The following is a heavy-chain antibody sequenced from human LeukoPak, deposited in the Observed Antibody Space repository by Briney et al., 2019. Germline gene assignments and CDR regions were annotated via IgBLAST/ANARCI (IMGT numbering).Heavy chain of an antibody. J-gene: IGHJ4*02. CDR2: ICTSGST. Sequence: SETLSLTCTVSGGSISSYYWSWIRQPAGKGLEWIGRICTSGSTNYNPSLKSRVTMSVDTSKNQFSLKLSSVTAADTAVYYCARDLGYSSSWYYFDYWGQGTLVTVSS. D-gene: IGHD6-13*01. CDR3: ARDLGYSSSWYYFDY. CDR1: GGSISSYY. V-gene: IGHV4-4*07.